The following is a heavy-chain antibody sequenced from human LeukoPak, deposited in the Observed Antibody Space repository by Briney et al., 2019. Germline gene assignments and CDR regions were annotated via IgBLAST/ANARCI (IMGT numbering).Heavy chain of an antibody. V-gene: IGHV3-7*01. D-gene: IGHD3-10*01. CDR2: IKQDGSEK. J-gene: IGHJ6*02. Sequence: GGSLRLSCAASGFTFSNYWLSWVRQAPGKGLEWVANIKQDGSEKYYVDSVKGRFTISRDNSKNTLYLQMNSLRAEDTAVYYCARPRGISYYYYGMDVWGQGTTVTVSS. CDR1: GFTFSNYW. CDR3: ARPRGISYYYYGMDV.